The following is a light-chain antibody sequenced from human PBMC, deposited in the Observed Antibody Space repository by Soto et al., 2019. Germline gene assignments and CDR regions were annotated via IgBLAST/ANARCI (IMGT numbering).Light chain of an antibody. CDR3: QQYGSSPS. CDR2: GAS. J-gene: IGKJ4*01. Sequence: EIVLTQSPGTLSLSPGERATLSCRASQSVSSSYLAWYQQKPGQAPRLLIYGASSRATGIPDRFSGSGSRTDFTLTISRLEPEDFAVYYCQQYGSSPSFGGGTKVDI. CDR1: QSVSSSY. V-gene: IGKV3-20*01.